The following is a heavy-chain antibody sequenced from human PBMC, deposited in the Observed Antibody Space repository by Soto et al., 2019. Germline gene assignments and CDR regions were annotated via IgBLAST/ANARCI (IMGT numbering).Heavy chain of an antibody. J-gene: IGHJ6*02. Sequence: SLRLSCAASGFTFSSYSMNWVRQAPGKGLEWVSYISSSSSTIYYADSVKGRFTISRDNAKNSLYLQMNSLRDEDTAVYYCARDIVATYYYGMDVWGQGTTVTVSS. CDR1: GFTFSSYS. CDR2: ISSSSSTI. D-gene: IGHD5-12*01. V-gene: IGHV3-48*02. CDR3: ARDIVATYYYGMDV.